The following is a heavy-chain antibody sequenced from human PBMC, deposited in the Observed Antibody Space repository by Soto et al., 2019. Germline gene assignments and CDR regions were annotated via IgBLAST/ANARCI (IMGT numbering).Heavy chain of an antibody. CDR2: IDPSDSYT. Sequence: GESLKISRKGSGYSLTSYWISWLRQMPGKGLEWMGGIDPSDSYTNYSPSFQCHVTISADTSISTAYLQWSSLKASETAMYYCPRLFQPDADPQPYSMDVWGHGTT. D-gene: IGHD2-2*01. V-gene: IGHV5-10-1*01. CDR1: GYSLTSYW. J-gene: IGHJ6*02. CDR3: PRLFQPDADPQPYSMDV.